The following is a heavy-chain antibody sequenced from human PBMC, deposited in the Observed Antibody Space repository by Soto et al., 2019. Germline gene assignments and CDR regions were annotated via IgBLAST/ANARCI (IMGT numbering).Heavy chain of an antibody. J-gene: IGHJ5*02. V-gene: IGHV4-30-2*01. CDR2: IYHSGST. CDR3: ARGATMVRGVIIGGSWFDP. CDR1: GGSIRSGGYS. Sequence: SETLSLTCAVSGGSIRSGGYSWSWIRQPPGKGLEWIGYIYHSGSTYYNPSLKSRVTISVDRSKNQFSLKLSSVTAADTAVYYCARGATMVRGVIIGGSWFDPWGQGTLVTVSS. D-gene: IGHD3-10*01.